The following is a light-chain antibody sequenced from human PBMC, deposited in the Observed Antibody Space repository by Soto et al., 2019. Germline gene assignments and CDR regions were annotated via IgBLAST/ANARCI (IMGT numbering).Light chain of an antibody. V-gene: IGKV3-11*01. CDR3: QQRSDWPLIT. CDR1: QSVDTY. J-gene: IGKJ5*01. Sequence: VLTQSPATLSLSPGERATLSCRASQSVDTYLVWYQQKPGQAPRLLIYDASTRATGIPARFSGSGSGTDFTLTISSLEPEDCALYFCQQRSDWPLITFGQGTRLEIK. CDR2: DAS.